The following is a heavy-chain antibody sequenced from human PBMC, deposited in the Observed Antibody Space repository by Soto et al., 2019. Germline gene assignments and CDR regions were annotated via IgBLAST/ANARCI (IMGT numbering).Heavy chain of an antibody. CDR1: GYTLTELS. V-gene: IGHV1-24*01. D-gene: IGHD1-1*01. CDR2: FDPEDGKT. CDR3: VAGGTRWLLSPFDY. Sequence: QVHLIQSGAEVKKPGASVKVSCKVSGYTLTELSMHWVLQAPGKGLEWMGGFDPEDGKTTSAQKFQGRVTVTEDTSTDTAYMELSSLRSEDSAVYYCVAGGTRWLLSPFDYWGQGTLVTVSS. J-gene: IGHJ4*02.